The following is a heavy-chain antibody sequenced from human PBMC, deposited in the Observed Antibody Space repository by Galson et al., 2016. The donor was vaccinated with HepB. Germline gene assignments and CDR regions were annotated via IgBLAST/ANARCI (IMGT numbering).Heavy chain of an antibody. J-gene: IGHJ4*02. CDR1: GFTFSRYN. D-gene: IGHD3-22*01. Sequence: SLRLSCAGSGFTFSRYNMNWVRQAPGKGLEWFADISISGSTVYYADSVKGRFTISRDNDKNSVYLQMDSLRDEDTAVYYCAREADFYDSTGYFPPFAYWGQGILVTVSS. CDR3: AREADFYDSTGYFPPFAY. CDR2: ISISGSTV. V-gene: IGHV3-48*03.